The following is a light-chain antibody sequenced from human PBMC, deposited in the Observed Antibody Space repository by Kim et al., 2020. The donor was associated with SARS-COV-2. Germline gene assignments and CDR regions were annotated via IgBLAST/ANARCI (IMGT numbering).Light chain of an antibody. V-gene: IGKV3-15*01. CDR3: QQYNNWPPWT. J-gene: IGKJ1*01. CDR1: QSVSSN. CDR2: GAS. Sequence: STGERAPLSCRASQSVSSNLAWYQQKPGQAPRLLIYGASTRATGIPARFSGSGSGTEFTLTISSLQSEDFAVYYCQQYNNWPPWTFGQGTKVDIK.